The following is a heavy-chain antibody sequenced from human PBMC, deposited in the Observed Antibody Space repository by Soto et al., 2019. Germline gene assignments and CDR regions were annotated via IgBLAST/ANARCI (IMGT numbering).Heavy chain of an antibody. V-gene: IGHV1-69*06. J-gene: IGHJ6*02. CDR3: ARWSIAAYYYYGMDV. Sequence: SVKVSCNASGGTFSSYAISWVRQAPGQGLEWMGGIIPIFGTANYEQKFQGRVTITADKSTSTAYLELSSLRSEDTAVYYCARWSIAAYYYYGMDVWGQGTTVTVSS. CDR1: GGTFSSYA. CDR2: IIPIFGTA. D-gene: IGHD6-6*01.